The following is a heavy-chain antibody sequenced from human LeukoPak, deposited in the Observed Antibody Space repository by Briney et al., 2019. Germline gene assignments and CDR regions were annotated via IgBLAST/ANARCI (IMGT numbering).Heavy chain of an antibody. V-gene: IGHV1-18*01. CDR3: ARDHIAVAGNAAFDI. J-gene: IGHJ3*02. CDR1: GYTFTSYG. CDR2: ISAYNGNT. Sequence: ASVKVSCKASGYTFTSYGISWVRQAPGQGLEWMGWISAYNGNTNYAQKLQGRVTMTTDTSTSTAYMELRSLRSDDTVVYYCARDHIAVAGNAAFDIWGQGTMVTVSS. D-gene: IGHD6-19*01.